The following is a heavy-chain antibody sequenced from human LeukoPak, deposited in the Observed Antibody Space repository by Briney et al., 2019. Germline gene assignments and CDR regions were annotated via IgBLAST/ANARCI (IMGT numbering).Heavy chain of an antibody. CDR1: GFTFSRYW. CDR3: ARSYGGNRNLDY. CDR2: INTDGNST. J-gene: IGHJ4*02. Sequence: PGGSLRLSCAASGFTFSRYWMHWVRQAPGKGLVWVSRINTDGNSTTYADSVKGRFTISRDNAKNTLFLQMNSLRAEDTAVHYCARSYGGNRNLDYWGQGTLVTVSS. D-gene: IGHD1-14*01. V-gene: IGHV3-74*01.